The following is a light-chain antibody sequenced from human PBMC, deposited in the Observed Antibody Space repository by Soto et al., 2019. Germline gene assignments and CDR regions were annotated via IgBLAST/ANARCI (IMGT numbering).Light chain of an antibody. CDR2: KAS. Sequence: DIQMTQSPSTLSASVGDRVTITCRASQSISSWLAWYQQKPGKAPKLLIYKASSLESGVPSRFSGSGSGTGFTLTISSLQPDDFATYYCQQYNSPWTFGQGTKLEIK. CDR3: QQYNSPWT. CDR1: QSISSW. V-gene: IGKV1-5*03. J-gene: IGKJ2*02.